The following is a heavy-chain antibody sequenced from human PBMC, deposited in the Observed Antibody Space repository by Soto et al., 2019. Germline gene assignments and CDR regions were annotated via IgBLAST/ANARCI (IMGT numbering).Heavy chain of an antibody. CDR1: GCTFSSYA. Sequence: GGSLRLSCAASGCTFSSYAMHWVRQAPGKGLEWVAVISYDGSNKYYADSVKGRFTISRDNSKNTLYLQMNSLRAEDAAVYYCARDILIVGATKFYYYYGMDVWGQGTTVTVSS. CDR2: ISYDGSNK. V-gene: IGHV3-30-3*01. J-gene: IGHJ6*02. CDR3: ARDILIVGATKFYYYYGMDV. D-gene: IGHD1-26*01.